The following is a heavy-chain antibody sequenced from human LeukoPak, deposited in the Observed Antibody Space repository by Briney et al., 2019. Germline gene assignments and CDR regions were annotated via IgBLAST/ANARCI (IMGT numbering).Heavy chain of an antibody. V-gene: IGHV3-74*01. D-gene: IGHD3-22*01. J-gene: IGHJ3*02. CDR1: GFTFSSYW. CDR3: ARAVGYFAGDSNAFDI. CDR2: INSDGSST. Sequence: PGGSLRLSCAASGFTFSSYWMHWVRQAPGKGLVWVSRINSDGSSTSYADSVKGRFTISRDNAKNTLYLQMNSLRAEDTAVYYCARAVGYFAGDSNAFDIWGQGTMVTVSS.